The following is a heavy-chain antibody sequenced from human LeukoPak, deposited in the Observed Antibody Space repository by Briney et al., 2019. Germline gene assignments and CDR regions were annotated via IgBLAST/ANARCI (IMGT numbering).Heavy chain of an antibody. D-gene: IGHD6-19*01. Sequence: GGSLRLSCAASGFTLNNYVMSWVRQAPGKGLEWVSAMGGGGTTYYADYVKGRFTISRDTSKNALYLQMNSLRAEDTALYYCAKAGRPQAVAGWIDYWGQGTLVTVSS. J-gene: IGHJ4*02. CDR3: AKAGRPQAVAGWIDY. V-gene: IGHV3-23*01. CDR1: GFTLNNYV. CDR2: MGGGGTT.